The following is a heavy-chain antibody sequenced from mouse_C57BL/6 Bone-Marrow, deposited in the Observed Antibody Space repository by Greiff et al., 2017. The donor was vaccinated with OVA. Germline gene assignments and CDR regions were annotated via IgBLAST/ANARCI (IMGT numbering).Heavy chain of an antibody. V-gene: IGHV1-52*01. CDR2: IDPSDSET. CDR3: ARNGGYWYFDV. J-gene: IGHJ1*03. CDR1: GYTFTSYW. Sequence: VQLQQPGAELVRPGSSVKLSCKASGYTFTSYWMHWVKQRPIQGLEWIGNIDPSDSETHYNQKFKDKATLTVDKSSSTAYMQLSSLTSEDSAVYYCARNGGYWYFDVWGTGTTVTVSS.